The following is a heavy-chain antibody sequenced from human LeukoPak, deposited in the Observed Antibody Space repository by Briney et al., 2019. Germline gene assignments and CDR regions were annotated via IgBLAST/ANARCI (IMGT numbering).Heavy chain of an antibody. CDR2: IWYDGSNK. D-gene: IGHD2-2*01. CDR1: GFTFSSYG. Sequence: GGSLRLSCAASGFTFSSYGMPWVRQAPGKGLEWVAVIWYDGSNKYYADSVKGRFTISRDNSKNTLYLQMNSLRAEDTAVYYCAKVKFVWPTNYFDYWGQGTLVTVSS. V-gene: IGHV3-33*06. CDR3: AKVKFVWPTNYFDY. J-gene: IGHJ4*02.